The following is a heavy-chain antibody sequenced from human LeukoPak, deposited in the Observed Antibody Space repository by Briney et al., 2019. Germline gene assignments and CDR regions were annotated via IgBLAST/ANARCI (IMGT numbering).Heavy chain of an antibody. J-gene: IGHJ4*02. CDR1: GFTFSTSW. V-gene: IGHV3-74*01. CDR3: VRVRSSSWYDY. CDR2: ISSDGSTT. D-gene: IGHD6-13*01. Sequence: GGSLRLSCATSGFTFSTSWMHWVRQAPGEGLVWVSRISSDGSTTTYADSVKGRFTISRDNAKNTLYLRMNSLRVEDTAVYYCVRVRSSSWYDYWGQGALVTVSS.